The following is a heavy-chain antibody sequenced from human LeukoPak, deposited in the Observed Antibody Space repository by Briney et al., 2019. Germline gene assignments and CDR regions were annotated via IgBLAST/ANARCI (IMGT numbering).Heavy chain of an antibody. Sequence: SETLSLTCTVSGGSISSSSYYWGWIRQPPGKGLEWIVSIYYSGSTYYNPSRKIRVTISVDTSKNQFSLKLSSVTAADTAVYYCARAPGRAYDSSGYYFNFDYWGQGTLVTVSS. CDR3: ARAPGRAYDSSGYYFNFDY. CDR1: GGSISSSSYY. CDR2: IYYSGST. D-gene: IGHD3-22*01. J-gene: IGHJ4*02. V-gene: IGHV4-39*01.